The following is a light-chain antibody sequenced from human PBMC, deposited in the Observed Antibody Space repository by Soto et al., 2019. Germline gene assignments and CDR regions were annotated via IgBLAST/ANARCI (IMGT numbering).Light chain of an antibody. CDR2: KAS. J-gene: IGKJ1*01. CDR1: QSISTW. Sequence: DIQMTQSPSTLSASVGDRVTITCRASQSISTWLAWYQQKPGKAPKLLIYKASSLDSGVPSRFSGSGSGTEFTLTISSLQPDDFATYYCQHYNSYSPWTFGQGTKVEIK. CDR3: QHYNSYSPWT. V-gene: IGKV1-5*03.